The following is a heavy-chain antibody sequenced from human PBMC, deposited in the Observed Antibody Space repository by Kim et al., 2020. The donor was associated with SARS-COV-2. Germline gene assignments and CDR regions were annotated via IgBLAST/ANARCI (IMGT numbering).Heavy chain of an antibody. V-gene: IGHV3-72*01. CDR3: ARDSRYYGFDY. J-gene: IGHJ4*02. Sequence: TEYAASVKGRFTISRDDSKNSLYLQMNSLKTEDTAVYYCARDSRYYGFDYWGQGTLVTVSS. D-gene: IGHD3-10*01. CDR2: T.